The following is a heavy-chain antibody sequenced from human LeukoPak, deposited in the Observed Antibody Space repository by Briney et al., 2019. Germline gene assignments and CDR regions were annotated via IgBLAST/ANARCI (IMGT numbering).Heavy chain of an antibody. CDR1: GFTFSDYY. V-gene: IGHV3-11*04. CDR2: IDSSGGTI. J-gene: IGHJ6*03. Sequence: GGSLRLSCLASGFTFSDYYMTWIRQTPGKGLDWVAYIDSSGGTIYYADSVTGRFTVSRDNAKNSLYLQTNSLRPEDTAVYYCARDKTPDTFYYYMDVWGKGTTVTVSS. CDR3: ARDKTPDTFYYYMDV. D-gene: IGHD1-14*01.